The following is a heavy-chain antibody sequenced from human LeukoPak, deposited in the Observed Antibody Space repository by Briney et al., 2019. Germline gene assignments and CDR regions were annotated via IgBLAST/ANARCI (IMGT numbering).Heavy chain of an antibody. V-gene: IGHV5-51*01. J-gene: IGHJ6*03. CDR2: IYPGDSDT. CDR3: ARQVRGWEPLGGYYYYYMDV. D-gene: IGHD1-26*01. Sequence: GESLKISCKGSGYSFTSYWIGWVRQMLGKGLEWMGIIYPGDSDTRYSPSFQGQVTISADTSISTAYLQWSSLKASDTAMYYCARQVRGWEPLGGYYYYYMDVWGKGTTVTVSS. CDR1: GYSFTSYW.